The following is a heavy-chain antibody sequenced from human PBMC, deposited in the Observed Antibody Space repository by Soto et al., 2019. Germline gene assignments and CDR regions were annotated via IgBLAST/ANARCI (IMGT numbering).Heavy chain of an antibody. Sequence: PSETLSLTCTVSGGSISSYYWSWIRQPPGKGLEWIGYIYYSGSTNYNPSLKSRVTISVDTSKNQFSLKLSSVTAADTAVYYCARATAAAPNWLDSWGKGTLVTVCS. V-gene: IGHV4-59*01. CDR2: IYYSGST. D-gene: IGHD6-13*01. J-gene: IGHJ5*01. CDR1: GGSISSYY. CDR3: ARATAAAPNWLDS.